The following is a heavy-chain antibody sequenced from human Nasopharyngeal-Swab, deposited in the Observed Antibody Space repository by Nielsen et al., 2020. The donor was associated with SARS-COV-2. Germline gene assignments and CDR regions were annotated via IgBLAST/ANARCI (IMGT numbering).Heavy chain of an antibody. CDR2: LYYSGIT. Sequence: WIRQPPGKGLEWIGYLYYSGITNYNPSLMSRVTISIDKSKNQFSLNLSSVNAADTAVYFCAREAYYYGSGTYDSWGQGTLVTVPS. J-gene: IGHJ4*02. CDR3: AREAYYYGSGTYDS. D-gene: IGHD3-10*01. V-gene: IGHV4-59*01.